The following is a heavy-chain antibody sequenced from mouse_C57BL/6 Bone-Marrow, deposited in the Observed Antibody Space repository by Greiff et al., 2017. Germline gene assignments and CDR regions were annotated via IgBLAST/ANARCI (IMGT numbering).Heavy chain of an antibody. J-gene: IGHJ1*03. CDR1: GYTFTNYW. Sequence: QVQLQQSGAELVRPGTSVKMSCKASGYTFTNYWIGWAKQRPGHGLEWIGDIYPGGGYTNYNEKFKGKATLTADKSSSTAYMQFSSLTSEDSAIYYCAVITTGRCFDVWGTGTTVTVSS. CDR3: AVITTGRCFDV. CDR2: IYPGGGYT. D-gene: IGHD1-1*01. V-gene: IGHV1-63*01.